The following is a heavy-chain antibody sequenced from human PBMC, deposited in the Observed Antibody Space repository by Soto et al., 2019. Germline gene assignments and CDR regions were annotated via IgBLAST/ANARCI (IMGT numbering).Heavy chain of an antibody. CDR3: ARSGEFSASDYFGF. V-gene: IGHV3-9*01. CDR1: GFTFDDYG. Sequence: EVQLVQYGGGWVQPGRSLRLSCGASGFTFDDYGMHWVRQALGKGLEWVSSISWNSGRMGYADSVKGRFTISRDNVKNSLYLQMNSLRAEDTALYYCARSGEFSASDYFGFWGQGTLVTVSS. D-gene: IGHD3-10*01. CDR2: ISWNSGRM. J-gene: IGHJ4*02.